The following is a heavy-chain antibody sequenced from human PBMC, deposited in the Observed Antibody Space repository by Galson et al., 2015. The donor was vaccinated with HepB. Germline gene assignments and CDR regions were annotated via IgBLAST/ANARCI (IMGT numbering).Heavy chain of an antibody. J-gene: IGHJ6*03. CDR3: ATSPCGGGSCYSYYSYYMDV. CDR2: IIPIFGTS. Sequence: SVKVSCKASGGTFRSHTINWVRQAPGQGLEWMGGIIPIFGTSNYAQKFQGRVAITADGSTSTAYMELSSLRFQDTAVYYCATSPCGGGSCYSYYSYYMDVWGKGTAVTVSS. CDR1: GGTFRSHT. D-gene: IGHD2-15*01. V-gene: IGHV1-69*13.